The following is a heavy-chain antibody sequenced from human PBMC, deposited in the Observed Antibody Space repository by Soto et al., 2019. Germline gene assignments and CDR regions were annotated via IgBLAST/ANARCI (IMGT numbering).Heavy chain of an antibody. Sequence: GGSLRLSCAASGFTFSSYAMSWVRQAPGKGLEWVSGIRGSGGNTYYLDSVKGRFTISRDSSKNTLFLQMNSLRDEDTAIYYCAKDGDFWGGYYKHRGFDYWGRGTLVTVSS. D-gene: IGHD3-3*01. CDR2: IRGSGGNT. CDR1: GFTFSSYA. CDR3: AKDGDFWGGYYKHRGFDY. J-gene: IGHJ4*02. V-gene: IGHV3-23*01.